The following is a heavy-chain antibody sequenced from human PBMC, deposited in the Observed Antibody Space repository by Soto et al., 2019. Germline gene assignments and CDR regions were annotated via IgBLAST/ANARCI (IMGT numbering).Heavy chain of an antibody. Sequence: SETLSLTCAVHGGSFSGFYWTWIRQPPGKGLEWIGEINHSGSSNYNPPLKSRVTMSLDTSRNQFSLSLNSVTAADTAVYYCARMAGPWYFDLWGRGSLVTVSS. V-gene: IGHV4-34*01. J-gene: IGHJ2*01. CDR2: INHSGSS. CDR1: GGSFSGFY. CDR3: ARMAGPWYFDL.